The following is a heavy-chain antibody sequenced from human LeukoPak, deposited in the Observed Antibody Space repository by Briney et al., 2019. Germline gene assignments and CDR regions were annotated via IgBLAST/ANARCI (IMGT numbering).Heavy chain of an antibody. Sequence: SETLSLTCTVSGGSISSSSYYWGWIRQPPGQGLEWVGSVYYSGTTYYNPSLKSRVTMSVDTSKNQFSLKLSSVTAADTAVYSCARMLRATKQLRGIGWFDPWGQGTLVTVSS. CDR2: VYYSGTT. J-gene: IGHJ5*02. D-gene: IGHD1-26*01. CDR1: GGSISSSSYY. V-gene: IGHV4-39*01. CDR3: ARMLRATKQLRGIGWFDP.